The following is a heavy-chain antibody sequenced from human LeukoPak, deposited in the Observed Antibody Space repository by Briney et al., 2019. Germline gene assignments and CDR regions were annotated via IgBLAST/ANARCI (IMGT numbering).Heavy chain of an antibody. CDR3: ARVGSYSLIPDHDAFDI. J-gene: IGHJ3*02. D-gene: IGHD6-13*01. CDR2: IIPIFGTA. V-gene: IGHV1-69*05. CDR1: GGTFSSYA. Sequence: GSSVKVSCKASGGTFSSYAISWVRQAPGQGLEWMGRIIPIFGTANYAQKFQGRVTITTDESTSTAYMELSSLRSEDTAVYYCARVGSYSLIPDHDAFDIWGQGTMVTVSS.